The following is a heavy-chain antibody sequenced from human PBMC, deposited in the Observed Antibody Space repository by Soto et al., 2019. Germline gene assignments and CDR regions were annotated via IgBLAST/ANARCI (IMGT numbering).Heavy chain of an antibody. J-gene: IGHJ2*01. Sequence: GGSLRLSCAASGFTFSSYEMNWVRQAPGKGLEWGSYISSSGSTIYYADSVKGRFTISRDNAKNSLYLQMNSLRAEDTAVYYCARRLASNGYFDLWGRGTLVTVSS. V-gene: IGHV3-48*03. CDR2: ISSSGSTI. CDR3: ARRLASNGYFDL. D-gene: IGHD6-6*01. CDR1: GFTFSSYE.